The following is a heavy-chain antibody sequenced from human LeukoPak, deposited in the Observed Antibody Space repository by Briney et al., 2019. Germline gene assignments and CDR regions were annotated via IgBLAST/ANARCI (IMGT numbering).Heavy chain of an antibody. V-gene: IGHV3-53*01. CDR2: IYSGGST. J-gene: IGHJ4*02. D-gene: IGHD3-22*01. CDR1: GSTFSSYS. Sequence: GGSLRLSCAASGSTFSSYSMNWVRQAPGKGLEWVSVIYSGGSTYYADSVKGRFTISRDNSKNTLYLQMNSLRAEDTAVYYCARESNFYVSSGYYRPLGDWGQGTLVTVSS. CDR3: ARESNFYVSSGYYRPLGD.